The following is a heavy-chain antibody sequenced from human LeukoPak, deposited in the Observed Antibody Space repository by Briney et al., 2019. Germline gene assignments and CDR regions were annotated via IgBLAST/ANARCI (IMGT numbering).Heavy chain of an antibody. CDR1: GFAFSSQA. J-gene: IGHJ4*02. Sequence: PGGSLRLSCAASGFAFSSQAMGWVRQAPGKGLEWVSVISDSGSLTYYADSVKGRFTISRDNSKKTLFLQLNSLRAEETAVYYCAKDARRTNGWYYFDYWGQGALVTVSS. CDR3: AKDARRTNGWYYFDY. CDR2: ISDSGSLT. D-gene: IGHD6-19*01. V-gene: IGHV3-23*01.